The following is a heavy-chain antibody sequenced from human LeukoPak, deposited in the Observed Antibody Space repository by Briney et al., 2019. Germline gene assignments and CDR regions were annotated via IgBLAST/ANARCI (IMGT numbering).Heavy chain of an antibody. D-gene: IGHD6-19*01. V-gene: IGHV3-48*03. Sequence: GGSLRLSCAASGFTFSNYEMNWVRQAPGKGLEWVSYISSSGSTIYYADSLKGRFTFSRDNAKNSLYLQMNSLRAEDTAIYYCARDPAVAGSDDYFDYWGQGTLVTVSS. CDR2: ISSSGSTI. J-gene: IGHJ4*02. CDR1: GFTFSNYE. CDR3: ARDPAVAGSDDYFDY.